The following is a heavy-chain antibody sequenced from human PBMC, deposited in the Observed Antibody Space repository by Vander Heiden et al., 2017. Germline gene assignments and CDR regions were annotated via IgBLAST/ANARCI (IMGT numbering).Heavy chain of an antibody. CDR3: AREDSSGYYSYNWFDP. D-gene: IGHD3-22*01. J-gene: IGHJ5*02. CDR2: ISSSSSYI. CDR1: GSTFSSYS. Sequence: EVQLVESGGGLVKPGGSLRLSCAASGSTFSSYSMNWVRQAPGKGLEWVSSISSSSSYIYYADSVKGRFTISRDNAKNSLYLQMNSPRAEDTAVYYCAREDSSGYYSYNWFDPWGQGTLVTVSS. V-gene: IGHV3-21*01.